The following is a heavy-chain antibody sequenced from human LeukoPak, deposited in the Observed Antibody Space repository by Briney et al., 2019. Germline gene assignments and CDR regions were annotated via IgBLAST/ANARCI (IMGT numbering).Heavy chain of an antibody. CDR2: IYTSGST. CDR1: GGSISSGSYY. J-gene: IGHJ3*02. V-gene: IGHV4-61*02. CDR3: AIASDGGSDAFDI. Sequence: PSETLSLTCTVSGGSISSGSYYWSWIRQPAGKGLEWVGRIYTSGSTNYNPSLNSRVTISVDTSKNQFSLKLSSVTAADTAVYYCAIASDGGSDAFDIWGQGTMVTVSS. D-gene: IGHD3-16*01.